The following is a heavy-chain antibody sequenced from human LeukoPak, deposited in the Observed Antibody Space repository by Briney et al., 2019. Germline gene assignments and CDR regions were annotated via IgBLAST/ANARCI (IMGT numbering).Heavy chain of an antibody. V-gene: IGHV4-34*01. CDR3: ASWYYGCSGGSCYPY. Sequence: SETLSLTCAVYGGSFSGYYWSWIRQPPGKGLEWIGEINHSGSTNYNPYLKNRVTMPVDTSKNQFSLKLSSVTAADTAVYYCASWYYGCSGGSCYPYWGQGTLVTVSS. CDR1: GGSFSGYY. J-gene: IGHJ4*02. CDR2: INHSGST. D-gene: IGHD2-15*01.